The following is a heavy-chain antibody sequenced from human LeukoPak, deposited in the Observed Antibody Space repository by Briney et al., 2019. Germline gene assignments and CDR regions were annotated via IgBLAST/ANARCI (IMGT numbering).Heavy chain of an antibody. V-gene: IGHV4-59*12. CDR3: ARGGIVATTYFDY. CDR1: GGSISSYY. CDR2: IYHSGST. Sequence: SETLSLTCTVSGGSISSYYWSWIRQPPGKGLEWIGEIYHSGSTNYNPSLKSRVTMSVDKSKNHFSLKLSSVTAADTAVYYCARGGIVATTYFDYWGQGTLVTVSS. J-gene: IGHJ4*02. D-gene: IGHD5-12*01.